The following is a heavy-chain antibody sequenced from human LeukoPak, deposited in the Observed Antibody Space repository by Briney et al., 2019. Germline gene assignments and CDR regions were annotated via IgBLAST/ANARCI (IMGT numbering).Heavy chain of an antibody. CDR1: GFTFSSYG. V-gene: IGHV3-30*18. J-gene: IGHJ4*02. Sequence: GGSLRLSCAASGFTFSSYGMHWVRQAPGKGLEWVAVISYDGSNKYYADSVKGRFTISRDNSKNTLYLQMNSLRAEDTAVYYCAKDQNGGTGGYWGQGTLVTVSS. CDR2: ISYDGSNK. CDR3: AKDQNGGTGGY. D-gene: IGHD2-15*01.